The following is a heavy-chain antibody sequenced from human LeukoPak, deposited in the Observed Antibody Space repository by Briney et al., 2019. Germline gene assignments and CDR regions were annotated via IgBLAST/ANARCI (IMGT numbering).Heavy chain of an antibody. CDR3: ARASGSNWFDP. CDR1: GGSISSGGYY. J-gene: IGHJ5*02. D-gene: IGHD5-12*01. V-gene: IGHV4-31*03. CDR2: IYYSETT. Sequence: PSQTLSLTCTVSGGSISSGGYYWSWIRQHPGKGLEWIGYIYYSETTYYNPSLKSRVVILGDTSKNQFSLKLSSVTAADTAVYYCARASGSNWFDPWGQGTLVTVPS.